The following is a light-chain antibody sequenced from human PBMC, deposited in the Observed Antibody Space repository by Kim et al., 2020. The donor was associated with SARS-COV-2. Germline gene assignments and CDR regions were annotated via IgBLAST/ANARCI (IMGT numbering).Light chain of an antibody. V-gene: IGKV1-5*03. J-gene: IGKJ2*01. Sequence: SASVGDRVTSTCRASQGINTYVAWYQQRPGKAPKLLIYLASTLESGVPPRFSGSGFGTEFTLTINSLQPDDFATYYCQHYVRFPYTFGQGTKLEI. CDR2: LAS. CDR3: QHYVRFPYT. CDR1: QGINTY.